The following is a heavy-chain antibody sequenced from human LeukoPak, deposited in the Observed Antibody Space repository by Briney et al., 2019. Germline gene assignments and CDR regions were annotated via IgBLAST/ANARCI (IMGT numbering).Heavy chain of an antibody. V-gene: IGHV1-69*06. D-gene: IGHD6-6*01. Sequence: SVKVSCKASGGTFSSYAISWVRQAPGQGLEWMGGIIPIFGTANYAQKFQGRVTITADKSTSTAYMELSSLRSEDTAVYYCAREEGGRWNSSSSVRNSHQNYYMDVWGKGTTVTVSS. CDR3: AREEGGRWNSSSSVRNSHQNYYMDV. J-gene: IGHJ6*03. CDR2: IIPIFGTA. CDR1: GGTFSSYA.